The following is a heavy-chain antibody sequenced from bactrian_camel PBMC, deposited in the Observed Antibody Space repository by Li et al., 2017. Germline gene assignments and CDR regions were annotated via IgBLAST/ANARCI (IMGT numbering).Heavy chain of an antibody. J-gene: IGHJ4*01. CDR3: ANLDGHY. CDR2: ITSGGVA. CDR1: GYTYNHYC. Sequence: VQLVESGGGSVKAGGSLTLTCVASGYTYNHYCVGWVRQAPGKGLEWVAGITSGGVATFADSVKGRFTISRDNAKRTMYLQLNSLKTEDMAMYYCANLDGHYWGQGTQVTVS. V-gene: IGHV3S26*01.